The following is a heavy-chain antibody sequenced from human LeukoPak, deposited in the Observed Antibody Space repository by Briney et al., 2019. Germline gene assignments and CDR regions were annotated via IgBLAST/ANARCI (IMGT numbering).Heavy chain of an antibody. Sequence: ASVKVSCKASGYTFTSYGISWVRQAPGQGLEWMGWISAYNGNTNYAQKLQGRVTMTTDTSTSTAYMELRSLRSDDTAVYYCARVEDCSSTSCSAHNYYYYGMDVWGQGTTVTVSS. V-gene: IGHV1-18*01. CDR3: ARVEDCSSTSCSAHNYYYYGMDV. J-gene: IGHJ6*02. CDR2: ISAYNGNT. CDR1: GYTFTSYG. D-gene: IGHD2-2*01.